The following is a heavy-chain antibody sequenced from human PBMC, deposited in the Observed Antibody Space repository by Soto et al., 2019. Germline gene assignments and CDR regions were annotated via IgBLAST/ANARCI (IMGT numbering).Heavy chain of an antibody. CDR2: ISSGGRT. V-gene: IGHV3-53*02. CDR1: GFSVSNIY. Sequence: DVQLVETGGGLIQPGGSLRLSCAASGFSVSNIYMSWVRQPPGKGPEWVSVISSGGRTYYADSMKGRFTISRDSSKNTLYLQMNSLRVDDTAVYYCARDEASGAYLYRGQGTLVTVSS. D-gene: IGHD1-1*01. CDR3: ARDEASGAYLY. J-gene: IGHJ4*02.